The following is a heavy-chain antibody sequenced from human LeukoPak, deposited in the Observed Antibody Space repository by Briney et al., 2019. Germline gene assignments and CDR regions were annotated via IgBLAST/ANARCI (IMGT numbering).Heavy chain of an antibody. J-gene: IGHJ4*02. D-gene: IGHD6-19*01. CDR2: IWYDGSNK. V-gene: IGHV3-33*06. CDR3: AKDMGFGWLIFDY. CDR1: GFTFSSYG. Sequence: GGSLRLSCAASGFTFSSYGMHWVRQAPGKGLEWVAVIWYDGSNKYYADSVKGRFTISRDNSKNTLYLQMNSLRAEDTAVYYCAKDMGFGWLIFDYWGQGILVTVSS.